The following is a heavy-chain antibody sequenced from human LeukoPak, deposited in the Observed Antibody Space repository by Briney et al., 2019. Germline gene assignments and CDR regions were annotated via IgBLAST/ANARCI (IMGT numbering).Heavy chain of an antibody. CDR3: ARVSVFSGSYLDY. CDR2: ISSSSSTI. J-gene: IGHJ4*02. D-gene: IGHD1-26*01. V-gene: IGHV3-48*01. Sequence: GGSLRLSCAASGFTFSSYEMNWVRQAPGKGLEWVSYISSSSSTIYYADSVKGRFTISRDNAKNSLYLQMNSLRAEDTAVYYCARVSVFSGSYLDYWGQGTLVTVSS. CDR1: GFTFSSYE.